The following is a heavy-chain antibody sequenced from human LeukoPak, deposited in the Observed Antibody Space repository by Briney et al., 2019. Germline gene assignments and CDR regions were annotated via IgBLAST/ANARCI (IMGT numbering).Heavy chain of an antibody. D-gene: IGHD2-2*01. CDR3: ARVRSCSSTSCHRCYGVDV. CDR1: GFSFSNFA. J-gene: IGHJ6*02. Sequence: PGGSLRLSCAASGFSFSNFAMTWVRQAPGKGLEWVSGISYSGGSTYYADSVKGRFTISRDNSKNTLYLEMSSLRAEDTAAYYCARVRSCSSTSCHRCYGVDVWGQGTTVTVSS. CDR2: ISYSGGST. V-gene: IGHV3-23*01.